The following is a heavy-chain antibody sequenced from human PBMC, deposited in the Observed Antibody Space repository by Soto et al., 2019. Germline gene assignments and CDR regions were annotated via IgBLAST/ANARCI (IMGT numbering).Heavy chain of an antibody. Sequence: HGESLKISCKGSGYSFTSYWISWVRQMPGKGLEWMGRIDPSDSYTNYSPSFQGHVTISADKSISTAYLQWSSLKASDTAMYYCARHERGYSGYYFRSPLLEYGMVVWGQGTTVTAP. CDR3: ARHERGYSGYYFRSPLLEYGMVV. V-gene: IGHV5-10-1*01. CDR2: IDPSDSYT. D-gene: IGHD5-12*01. CDR1: GYSFTSYW. J-gene: IGHJ6*02.